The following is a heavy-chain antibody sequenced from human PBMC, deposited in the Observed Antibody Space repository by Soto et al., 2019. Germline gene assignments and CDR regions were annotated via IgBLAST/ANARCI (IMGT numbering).Heavy chain of an antibody. Sequence: EVQLVESGGGLVKPGGSLRLSCAASGFTFSSYSMNWVRQAPGKGLEWVSSISSSSSYIYYADSVKGRFTISRDNAKNSLYLQMNSLRAEVTAVYYCARDMSPVDTAMGRFDYWGQGTLVTVSS. J-gene: IGHJ4*02. D-gene: IGHD5-18*01. V-gene: IGHV3-21*01. CDR2: ISSSSSYI. CDR1: GFTFSSYS. CDR3: ARDMSPVDTAMGRFDY.